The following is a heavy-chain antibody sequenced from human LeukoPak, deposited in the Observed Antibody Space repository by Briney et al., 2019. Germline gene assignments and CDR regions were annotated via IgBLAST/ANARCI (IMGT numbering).Heavy chain of an antibody. V-gene: IGHV3-21*01. CDR1: GFTLSSYS. CDR2: ISSSSSYI. Sequence: GGSLRLSCAASGFTLSSYSMNWVRQAPGKGLEWVSSISSSSSYIYYADSVKGRFTISRDNAKNSLYLQMNSLRAEDTAVYYCARDNTVTTLCAFDIWGQGTMVTVSS. CDR3: ARDNTVTTLCAFDI. J-gene: IGHJ3*02. D-gene: IGHD4-17*01.